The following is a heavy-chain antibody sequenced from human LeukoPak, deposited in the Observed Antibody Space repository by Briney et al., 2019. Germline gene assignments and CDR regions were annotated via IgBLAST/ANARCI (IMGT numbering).Heavy chain of an antibody. J-gene: IGHJ6*03. CDR3: ARSLGVYYMDV. D-gene: IGHD3-16*01. CDR2: IWYDGSNK. V-gene: IGHV3-33*01. Sequence: QPGRSLRLSCAASGFTFSSYGMHWVRQAPGKGLEWVAVIWYDGSNKYYADSVKGRFTISRDNAKNSLYLQMNSLRAEDTAVYYCARSLGVYYMDVWGKGTTVTVSS. CDR1: GFTFSSYG.